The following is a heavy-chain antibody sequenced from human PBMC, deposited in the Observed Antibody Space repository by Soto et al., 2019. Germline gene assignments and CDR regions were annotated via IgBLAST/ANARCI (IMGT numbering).Heavy chain of an antibody. CDR3: ARGYFGPKDAFDI. CDR2: ISSSSSYI. CDR1: GFTFSSYS. Sequence: EVQLVESGGGLVKPGGSLRLSCAASGFTFSSYSMNWVRQAPGKGLEWVSSISSSSSYIYYADSVKGRFTISRDNAKNSLYLQMNRLRAEDTAVYYCARGYFGPKDAFDIWCQGTMVTVSS. V-gene: IGHV3-21*01. J-gene: IGHJ3*02. D-gene: IGHD3-9*01.